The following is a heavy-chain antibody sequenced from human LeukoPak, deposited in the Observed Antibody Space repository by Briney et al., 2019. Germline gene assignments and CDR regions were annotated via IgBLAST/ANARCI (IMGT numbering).Heavy chain of an antibody. D-gene: IGHD6-13*01. CDR1: GFTFSSYA. CDR2: ISGSGGIT. CDR3: AKAIGAAAGTFDY. V-gene: IGHV3-23*01. J-gene: IGHJ4*02. Sequence: GGSLTLSCAASGFTFSSYAMSWVRQAPWKGLEWVSAISGSGGITYYADSVKGRFTLPRDNSKSTLYVQMNSLRVEDTAVYYCAKAIGAAAGTFDYWGQGTLVTVSS.